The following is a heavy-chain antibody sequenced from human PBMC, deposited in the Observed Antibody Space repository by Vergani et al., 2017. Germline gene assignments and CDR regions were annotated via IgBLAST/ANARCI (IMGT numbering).Heavy chain of an antibody. D-gene: IGHD1-1*01. J-gene: IGHJ4*02. V-gene: IGHV1-69*01. CDR2: IIPIFGTA. CDR1: GGTFSSYA. CDR3: ARAQLERRPYYFDY. Sequence: QVQLVQSGAEVKKPGSSVKVSCKASGGTFSSYAISWVRQAPGQGLEWMGGIIPIFGTANYAQQFQGRVTITADESTSTAYMELSSLRSEDTAVYYCARAQLERRPYYFDYGGQGTLVTVSS.